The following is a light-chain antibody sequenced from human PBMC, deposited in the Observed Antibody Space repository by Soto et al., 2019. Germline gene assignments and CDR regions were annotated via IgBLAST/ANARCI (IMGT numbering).Light chain of an antibody. J-gene: IGLJ1*01. CDR1: SSNIGSNY. V-gene: IGLV1-47*01. CDR3: ASWDDSLRGYV. Sequence: QSVLTQPPSASGTPGQRVTISCSGSSSNIGSNYVSWFQHLPGTAPKVLIYRSHQRPSGVPDRFSGSKSGTSASLAISGLRSEDEADYYCASWDDSLRGYVFGTGTKLTV. CDR2: RSH.